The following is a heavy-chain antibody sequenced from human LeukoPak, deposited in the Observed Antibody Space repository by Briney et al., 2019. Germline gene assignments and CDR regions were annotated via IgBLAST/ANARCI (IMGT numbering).Heavy chain of an antibody. CDR2: IPYDGSNK. J-gene: IGHJ5*02. Sequence: GGSLRLSCAASGFTFSIYGMHWVRQAPGKGLDWVAFIPYDGSNKYYADSVKGRFTISRDNSKNTLYLQMNSLRTEDTAVYYCASSSWPWGQGTLVTVSS. CDR1: GFTFSIYG. CDR3: ASSSWP. D-gene: IGHD6-13*01. V-gene: IGHV3-30*02.